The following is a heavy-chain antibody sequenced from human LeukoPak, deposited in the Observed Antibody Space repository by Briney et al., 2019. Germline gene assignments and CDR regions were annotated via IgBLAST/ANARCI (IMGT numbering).Heavy chain of an antibody. D-gene: IGHD3-10*01. Sequence: PGRSLTLSCAASGFSFDDYAMHWVRHAPGKGLEWVSAISWNGNSIVYADSVKGRFTIARDNAKNSLYLQMNSLRAEDTALYYCAKGEGSGIHYYCMDVWGHGTTVTVSS. CDR2: ISWNGNSI. CDR1: GFSFDDYA. V-gene: IGHV3-9*01. J-gene: IGHJ6*02. CDR3: AKGEGSGIHYYCMDV.